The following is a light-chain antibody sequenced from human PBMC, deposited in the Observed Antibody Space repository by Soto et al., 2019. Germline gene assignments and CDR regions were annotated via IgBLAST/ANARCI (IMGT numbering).Light chain of an antibody. Sequence: DFQMTQSPSTLSGSVGDRVTITCRASQTISSWLAWYQQKPGKAPKLLIYKASTLKSGVPSRFSGSGSGTEFSLTISSLQSEDFAVYYCQQYNNWPPGTFGQGTKVDI. V-gene: IGKV1-5*03. CDR3: QQYNNWPPGT. J-gene: IGKJ1*01. CDR1: QTISSW. CDR2: KAS.